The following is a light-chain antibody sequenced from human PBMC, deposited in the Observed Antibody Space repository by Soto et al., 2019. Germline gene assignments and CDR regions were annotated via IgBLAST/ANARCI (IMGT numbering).Light chain of an antibody. CDR2: LNSDGSH. J-gene: IGLJ1*01. CDR1: SGHNNYA. Sequence: QLVLTQSPSASASLGASVKLTCTLSSGHNNYAIAWHQQQPEKGPRYLMRLNSDGSHNKGDAIPDRFSGSSSGAERYLIISSLHAEDEADYYCQTWDAGILVFGTGTKLTVL. V-gene: IGLV4-69*02. CDR3: QTWDAGILV.